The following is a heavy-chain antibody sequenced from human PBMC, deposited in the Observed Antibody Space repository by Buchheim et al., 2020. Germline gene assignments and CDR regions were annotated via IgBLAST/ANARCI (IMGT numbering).Heavy chain of an antibody. D-gene: IGHD2-2*02. V-gene: IGHV3-48*02. Sequence: EVQLVESGGGLVQPGGSLRLSCAASGFTFSSYSMNWVRQAPGKGLEWVSYISSSSSTIYYADSVKGRFTISRDNAKNSLYLQMNSLRDEDTAVYYCAAFGYCSSTSCYTRNNYYYGMDVWGQGTT. CDR3: AAFGYCSSTSCYTRNNYYYGMDV. CDR1: GFTFSSYS. CDR2: ISSSSSTI. J-gene: IGHJ6*02.